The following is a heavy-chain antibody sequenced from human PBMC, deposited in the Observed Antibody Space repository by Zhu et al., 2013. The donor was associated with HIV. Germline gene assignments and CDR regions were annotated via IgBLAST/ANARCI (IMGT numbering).Heavy chain of an antibody. CDR1: GYTFTSYY. CDR3: ARGSGATLYYYYYMDV. D-gene: IGHD3-10*01. V-gene: IGHV1-46*01. CDR2: INPSGGST. Sequence: QVQLVQSGAEVKKPGASVKVSCKASGYTFTSYYMHWVRQAPGQGLEWMGIINPSGGSTSYAQKFQGRVTMTRDTSTSTVYMELSSLRSEDTAVYYCARGSGATLYYYYYMDVWGKGTTVTVSS. J-gene: IGHJ6*03.